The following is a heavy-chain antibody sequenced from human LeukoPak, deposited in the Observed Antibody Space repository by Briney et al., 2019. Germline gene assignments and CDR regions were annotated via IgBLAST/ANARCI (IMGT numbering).Heavy chain of an antibody. Sequence: SETLSLTCTVSGGSTSSYFWSWIRQPPGKGLEWIGYIYYSGSTNHNPSLKSRVTISVDTSKNQFSLKLTSVTAADTAVYFCARAGQFIAARPITFDYWGQGTLVTVSS. CDR3: ARAGQFIAARPITFDY. V-gene: IGHV4-59*01. D-gene: IGHD6-6*01. CDR1: GGSTSSYF. J-gene: IGHJ4*02. CDR2: IYYSGST.